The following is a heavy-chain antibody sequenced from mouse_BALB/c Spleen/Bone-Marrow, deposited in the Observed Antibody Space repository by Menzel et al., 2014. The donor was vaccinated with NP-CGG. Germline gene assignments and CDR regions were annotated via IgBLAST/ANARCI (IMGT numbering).Heavy chain of an antibody. CDR3: ARETGYAYGNFAMDY. D-gene: IGHD2-1*01. J-gene: IGHJ4*01. V-gene: IGHV7-3*02. CDR2: IRNRANGYTT. Sequence: EVQVVESGGDLVQPGGSLRLSCEASGFTSIDYYMTWVRQPPGKALEWLGFIRNRANGYTTEYSASVKGRFTISRDISQSIFYLQMNTLRAEDSATYYCARETGYAYGNFAMDYWGQGTSVTVSS. CDR1: GFTSIDYY.